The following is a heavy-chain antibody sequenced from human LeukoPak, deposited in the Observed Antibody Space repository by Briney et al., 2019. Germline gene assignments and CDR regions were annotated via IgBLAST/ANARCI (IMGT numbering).Heavy chain of an antibody. V-gene: IGHV1-2*02. Sequence: ASVKVSCKASGYTFTGYYMHWVRQAPGQGLEWMGWINPNSGGTNYAQKFQGRVTMTRDTSTSTVYMELSSLRSEDTAVYYCARAYYDFWSGSVLYYFDYWGQGTLVTVSS. CDR1: GYTFTGYY. CDR3: ARAYYDFWSGSVLYYFDY. CDR2: INPNSGGT. J-gene: IGHJ4*02. D-gene: IGHD3-3*01.